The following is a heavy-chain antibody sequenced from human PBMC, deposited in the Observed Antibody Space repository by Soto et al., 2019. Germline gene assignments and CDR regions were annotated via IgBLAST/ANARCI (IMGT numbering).Heavy chain of an antibody. V-gene: IGHV3-23*01. D-gene: IGHD6-19*01. Sequence: EVQLLESGGGLVQPGGSLRLSCAASGFTFSSYAMSWVRQAPGKGLEWVSAISGSGGSTYYADSVKGRFTISRDNSKNTLYLQMNSLRAEDTAVYYCAKDLDSGWVEVRGAEYFQHWGQGTLVTVSS. J-gene: IGHJ1*01. CDR3: AKDLDSGWVEVRGAEYFQH. CDR1: GFTFSSYA. CDR2: ISGSGGST.